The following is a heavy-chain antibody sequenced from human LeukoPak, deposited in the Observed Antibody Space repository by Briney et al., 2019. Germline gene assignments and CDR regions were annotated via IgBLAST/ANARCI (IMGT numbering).Heavy chain of an antibody. D-gene: IGHD4/OR15-4a*01. CDR1: GFTFNTYW. CDR2: IKQDGIVR. Sequence: PGGSLRLSCAVSGFTFNTYWMSWVRQAPGKGLEWVAIIKQDGIVRYSVDSVKGRFTTSRDNAKNSLYLQMNSLRAEDTAVCYCARAGLWPVDCWGQGTLVTVSS. CDR3: ARAGLWPVDC. J-gene: IGHJ4*02. V-gene: IGHV3-7*01.